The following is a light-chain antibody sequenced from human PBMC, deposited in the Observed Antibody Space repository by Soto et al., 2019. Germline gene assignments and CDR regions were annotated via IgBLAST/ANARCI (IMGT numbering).Light chain of an antibody. CDR2: DAS. CDR3: QQRSNWPPSIT. Sequence: EKVMTQSPATLSVSPGERATLSCRASQSVSSYLAWYQQKPGQAPRLLIYDASNRATGIPARFSGSGSGTDFTLTISSLEPEDFAVYYCQQRSNWPPSITFGQGTRLEIK. V-gene: IGKV3-11*01. CDR1: QSVSSY. J-gene: IGKJ5*01.